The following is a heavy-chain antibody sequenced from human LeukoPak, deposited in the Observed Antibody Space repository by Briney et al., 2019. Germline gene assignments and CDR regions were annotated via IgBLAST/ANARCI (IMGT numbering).Heavy chain of an antibody. Sequence: SETLSLTCTVSGGSISSGSYYWSWIRQHPGKGLEWIGYIYYSGSTYYNPSLKSRVTISVDTSKNQFSLKLSSVTAADTAVYYCARGRYSSSWYYFDYWGQGTLVTVSS. D-gene: IGHD6-13*01. CDR3: ARGRYSSSWYYFDY. CDR2: IYYSGST. J-gene: IGHJ4*02. CDR1: GGSISSGSYY. V-gene: IGHV4-31*03.